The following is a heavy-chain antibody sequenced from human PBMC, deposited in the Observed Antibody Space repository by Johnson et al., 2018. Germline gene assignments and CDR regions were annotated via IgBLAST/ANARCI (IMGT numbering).Heavy chain of an antibody. J-gene: IGHJ3*02. Sequence: EVQLLETGGGLVKPGGSLRLSCAASGFTLSSYIMNWVRQAPGKGLEWVSSISGSSGYVYYADSVKGRFTISRDNGKNSLYLHMNSLRAEATAVYYCARGLRAAFDIWGQGTMVTVSS. CDR3: ARGLRAAFDI. D-gene: IGHD4-17*01. CDR1: GFTLSSYI. CDR2: ISGSSGYV. V-gene: IGHV3-21*01.